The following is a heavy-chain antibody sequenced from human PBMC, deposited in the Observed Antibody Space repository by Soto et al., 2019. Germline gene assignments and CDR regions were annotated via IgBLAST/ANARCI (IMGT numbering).Heavy chain of an antibody. J-gene: IGHJ6*03. Sequence: PGGSLRLSCAASGFTFSDHYMDWVRQAPGKGLEWVGRTRNKANSYTTEYAASVKGRFTISRNDSKNSLYLQLNSLKTEDTAVYYCTTVPRFTAWYYYYMDVWGKGTTVTVSS. CDR3: TTVPRFTAWYYYYMDV. V-gene: IGHV3-72*01. CDR2: TRNKANSYTT. D-gene: IGHD5-18*01. CDR1: GFTFSDHY.